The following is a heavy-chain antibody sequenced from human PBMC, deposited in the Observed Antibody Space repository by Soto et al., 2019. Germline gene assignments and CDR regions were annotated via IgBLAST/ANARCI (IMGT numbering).Heavy chain of an antibody. Sequence: GESLKISCKGSGYSFTSYWITWVRQMPGKGLEWMGTIDPSDSYTNYSPSFQGHVTISADKSISTAYLQWRSLKASDTAMYYCARHPAIAVAGAVYGMDVWGQGTTVTVSS. CDR2: IDPSDSYT. CDR3: ARHPAIAVAGAVYGMDV. D-gene: IGHD6-19*01. V-gene: IGHV5-10-1*01. CDR1: GYSFTSYW. J-gene: IGHJ6*02.